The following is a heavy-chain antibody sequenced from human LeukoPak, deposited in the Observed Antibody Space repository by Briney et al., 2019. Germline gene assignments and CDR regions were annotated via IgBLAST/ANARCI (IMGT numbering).Heavy chain of an antibody. J-gene: IGHJ4*02. V-gene: IGHV3-48*01. D-gene: IGHD3-10*01. CDR2: IGSSSSTI. Sequence: PGGSLRLSCAASGFTFSSYSMNWVRQAPGKGLEWVSYIGSSSSTIYYADSVKGRFTISRDNAKNSLYLQMNSLRAEDTAVYYCARGAGSGSYYDYWGQGTLVTVSS. CDR3: ARGAGSGSYYDY. CDR1: GFTFSSYS.